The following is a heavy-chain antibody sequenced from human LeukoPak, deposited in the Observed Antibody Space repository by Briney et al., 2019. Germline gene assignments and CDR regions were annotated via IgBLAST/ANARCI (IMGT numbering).Heavy chain of an antibody. D-gene: IGHD3-16*02. CDR3: ARDGEISYEPALDAFDI. CDR1: GGSISSYY. Sequence: SETPSLTCTVSGGSISSYYWSWIRQPAGKGLEWIGRIYTSGCTNYNPSLKSRVTMSVDTSKNQFSLKLSSVTAADTAVYYCARDGEISYEPALDAFDIWGQGTMVTVSS. CDR2: IYTSGCT. J-gene: IGHJ3*02. V-gene: IGHV4-4*07.